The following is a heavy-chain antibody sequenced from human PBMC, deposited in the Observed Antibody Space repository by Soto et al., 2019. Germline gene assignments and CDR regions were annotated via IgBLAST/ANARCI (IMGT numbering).Heavy chain of an antibody. J-gene: IGHJ3*02. V-gene: IGHV4-59*01. CDR3: ARDPGGDTAFDI. Sequence: SETLSLTCTVSGGSISSYYWSWIRQPPGKGLEWIGYIYYSGSTNYNPSLKSRVTISVDTSKNQFSLKLSSVTAADTAVYYCARDPGGDTAFDIWGQGTMVTVSS. CDR2: IYYSGST. CDR1: GGSISSYY. D-gene: IGHD3-10*01.